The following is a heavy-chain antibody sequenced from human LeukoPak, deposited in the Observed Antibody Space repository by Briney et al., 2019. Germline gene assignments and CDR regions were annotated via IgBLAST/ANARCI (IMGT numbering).Heavy chain of an antibody. CDR3: AKDRAATGDIVVVPAD. D-gene: IGHD2-2*01. J-gene: IGHJ4*02. CDR2: ISGSGGST. Sequence: GGSLRLSCAASGFTFSSYAMSWVRQAPGKGLEWVSAISGSGGSTYYADSVKGRFTISRDNSKNTLYLQMNSLRAEDTAVYYCAKDRAATGDIVVVPADWGQGTLVTVSS. CDR1: GFTFSSYA. V-gene: IGHV3-23*01.